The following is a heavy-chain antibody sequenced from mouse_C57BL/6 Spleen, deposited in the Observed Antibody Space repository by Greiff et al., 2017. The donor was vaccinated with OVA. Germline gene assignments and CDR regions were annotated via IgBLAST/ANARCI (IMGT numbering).Heavy chain of an antibody. CDR2: IDPETGGT. CDR1: GYTFTDYE. CDR3: TRRNVGSSGPPMDY. Sequence: VKLQESGAELVRPGASVTLSCKASGYTFTDYEMHWVKQTPVHGLEWIGAIDPETGGTAYTQKFKGQSILPADKSSSTASMGFRSMTSEYSAVNYCTRRNVGSSGPPMDYWGQGTSVTVSS. J-gene: IGHJ4*01. D-gene: IGHD3-1*01. V-gene: IGHV1-15*01.